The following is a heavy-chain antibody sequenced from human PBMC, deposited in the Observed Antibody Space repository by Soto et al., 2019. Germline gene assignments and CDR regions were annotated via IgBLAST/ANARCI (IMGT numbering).Heavy chain of an antibody. CDR3: ATQVVTSTDSWFDP. D-gene: IGHD2-21*02. CDR2: IYYSGST. V-gene: IGHV4-59*08. CDR1: GGSISGYF. J-gene: IGHJ5*02. Sequence: QVQLQESGPGLVKPSETLSLTCTVSGGSISGYFWSWIRQPPGKGLEWIGDIYYSGSTNYNPSLKSRVPMAVDTSKNQFSLKLSSVIAADTAVYYCATQVVTSTDSWFDPWGQGTLVTVSS.